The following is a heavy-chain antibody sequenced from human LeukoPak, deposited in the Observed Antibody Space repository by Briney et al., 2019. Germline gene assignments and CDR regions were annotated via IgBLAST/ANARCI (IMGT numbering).Heavy chain of an antibody. Sequence: PSETLSLTCTVSGGSISSSGYYWGWIRQPPGKGLEWIASIYYSGSTYYNPSLKSRVTISVDTSKNQLSLKLSSLTAADTAVYYCATHSSGYDSGNDAFDIWGQGTMVTVSS. CDR2: IYYSGST. CDR3: ATHSSGYDSGNDAFDI. D-gene: IGHD3-22*01. CDR1: GGSISSSGYY. J-gene: IGHJ3*02. V-gene: IGHV4-39*01.